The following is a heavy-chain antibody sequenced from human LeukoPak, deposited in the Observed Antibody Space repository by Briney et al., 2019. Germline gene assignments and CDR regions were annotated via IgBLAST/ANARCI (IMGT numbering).Heavy chain of an antibody. CDR3: ARTFQSTVPGIAGAGAFDY. V-gene: IGHV4-34*01. Sequence: SETLSLTCAVYGGSFSGYYWSWIRQPPEKGLEWIGEIHHYGTTNYNPSLKSRVTILIDTSKNQFSLKVNSVTAADTAVYYCARTFQSTVPGIAGAGAFDYWGQGILVTVSS. CDR1: GGSFSGYY. J-gene: IGHJ4*02. D-gene: IGHD6-13*01. CDR2: IHHYGTT.